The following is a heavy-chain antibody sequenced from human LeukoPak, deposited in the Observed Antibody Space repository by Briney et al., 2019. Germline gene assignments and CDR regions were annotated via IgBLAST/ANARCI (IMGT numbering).Heavy chain of an antibody. CDR3: ARGLTVARAIILTNFDS. V-gene: IGHV3-23*01. D-gene: IGHD4-23*01. Sequence: PGGSLRLSCAASGFTFSNYAMSWVRQAPGKGLEGVSLITDSGSRTYYADSVRGRFTIPRDNSKNTLYLQMNSLRADDTAVYYCARGLTVARAIILTNFDSWGQGTLVTVSS. CDR2: ITDSGSRT. CDR1: GFTFSNYA. J-gene: IGHJ4*02.